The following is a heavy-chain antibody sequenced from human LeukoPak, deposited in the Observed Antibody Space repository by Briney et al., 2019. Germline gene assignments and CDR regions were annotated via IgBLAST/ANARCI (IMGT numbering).Heavy chain of an antibody. D-gene: IGHD2-21*01. CDR3: ARGAYKDY. CDR2: ISSNGGST. CDR1: GFAFSSYA. J-gene: IGHJ4*02. V-gene: IGHV3-64*01. Sequence: GGSLRLSCAASGFAFSSYAMHWVRQAPGKGLEYVSAISSNGGSTYYANSVKDRFTISRDNSKNTLYLQMGSLRPEDMAVYYCARGAYKDYWGQGTLVTVSS.